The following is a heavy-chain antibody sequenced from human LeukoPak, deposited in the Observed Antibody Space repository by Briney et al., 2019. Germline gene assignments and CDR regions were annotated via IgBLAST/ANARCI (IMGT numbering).Heavy chain of an antibody. D-gene: IGHD3-16*01. CDR1: GFSFRLYA. Sequence: PGGSLRLSCGASGFSFRLYAMNWVRQAPGRGLEWVSGLDGDSGRKYYADSVKGRFTVSRDNAKNSLYLQMNSLRAEDTALYYCAKDGAQSHPCLDEYYFDYWGQGTLVTVSS. CDR2: LDGDSGRK. CDR3: AKDGAQSHPCLDEYYFDY. V-gene: IGHV3-9*01. J-gene: IGHJ4*02.